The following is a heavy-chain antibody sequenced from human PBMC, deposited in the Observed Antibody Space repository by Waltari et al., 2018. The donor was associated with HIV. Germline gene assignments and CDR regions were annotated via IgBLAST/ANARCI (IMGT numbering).Heavy chain of an antibody. V-gene: IGHV3-74*01. CDR3: ARAADCSSSSCPRAFDI. CDR1: GFTFSSYW. D-gene: IGHD2-2*01. CDR2: TNREGNST. J-gene: IGHJ3*02. Sequence: EVQLVESGGGLVQPGGSLRLSCAASGFTFSSYWMHWVRQAPGQGLVWVLRTNREGNSTNYPDSVKGRFTISRDNAKNTLYLQMSSLRAEDTAVYYCARAADCSSSSCPRAFDIWGQGTMVTVSS.